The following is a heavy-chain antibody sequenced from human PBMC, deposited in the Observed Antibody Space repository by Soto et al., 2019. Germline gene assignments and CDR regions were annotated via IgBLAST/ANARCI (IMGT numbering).Heavy chain of an antibody. J-gene: IGHJ4*02. V-gene: IGHV3-13*01. D-gene: IGHD6-13*01. CDR1: GFTFSSYD. Sequence: GGSLRLSCAASGFTFSSYDMHWVRQATGKGLEWVSAIGTAGDTYYPGSVKGRFTISRENAKNSLYLQMNSLRAEDTAVYYCVAKSAYSSPPSHFDYWGQGTLVTVSS. CDR3: VAKSAYSSPPSHFDY. CDR2: IGTAGDT.